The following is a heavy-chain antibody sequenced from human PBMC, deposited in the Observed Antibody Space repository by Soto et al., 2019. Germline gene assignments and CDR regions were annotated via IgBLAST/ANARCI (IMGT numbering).Heavy chain of an antibody. D-gene: IGHD5-12*01. CDR1: GYTFTSYY. J-gene: IGHJ6*02. V-gene: IGHV1-46*01. CDR3: AREDVVYYGMDV. Sequence: ASVKVSCKASGYTFTSYYMYWVRQAPGQGLEWMGVIKPSGDTTTYAQTFQGRVTMTRDTSTSTVYMELSSLRCEDTAVYFCAREDVVYYGMDVWGQGTRSPSP. CDR2: IKPSGDTT.